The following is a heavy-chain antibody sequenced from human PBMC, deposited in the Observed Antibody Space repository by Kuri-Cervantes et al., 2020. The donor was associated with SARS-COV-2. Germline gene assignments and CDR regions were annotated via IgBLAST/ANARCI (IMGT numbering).Heavy chain of an antibody. Sequence: SVKVSCKASGGTFSSYAISWVRQAPGQGLEWMGGIIPIFGTANYAQKFQGRVTITADESTSTAYMELSSLRSEDTAVYYCARGGGGVCSGSYCRYYYYYMDVWGKGTTVTVSS. CDR1: GGTFSSYA. V-gene: IGHV1-69*13. J-gene: IGHJ6*03. D-gene: IGHD1-26*01. CDR2: IIPIFGTA. CDR3: ARGGGGVCSGSYCRYYYYYMDV.